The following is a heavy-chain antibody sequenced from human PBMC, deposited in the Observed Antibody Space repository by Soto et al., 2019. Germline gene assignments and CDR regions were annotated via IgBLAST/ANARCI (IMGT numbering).Heavy chain of an antibody. CDR2: IFYSGTT. CDR1: GDSISSADYY. J-gene: IGHJ6*02. Sequence: QVQLQESGPGLVRPSQTLSLTCTVSGDSISSADYYWSWIRQTPGKGLEWIGHIFYSGTTYYNPSLKRRLTISVATSKNHFSLRLTSVTAADTAVYYCARDLWVEPELYYYGMDVWGQGTTVTVSS. CDR3: ARDLWVEPELYYYGMDV. D-gene: IGHD1-1*01. V-gene: IGHV4-30-4*01.